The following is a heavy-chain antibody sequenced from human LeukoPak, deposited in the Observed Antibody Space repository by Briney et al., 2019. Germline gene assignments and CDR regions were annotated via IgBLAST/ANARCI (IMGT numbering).Heavy chain of an antibody. CDR1: GFTFSSYG. V-gene: IGHV3-30*02. CDR3: AKMRPQYFGNDY. CDR2: IRYDGSNK. D-gene: IGHD4-11*01. J-gene: IGHJ4*02. Sequence: TGGSLRLSCAASGFTFSSYGMHWVRQAPGKGLEWVAFIRYDGSNKYYADSVKGRFTISRDNSKNTLYLQMNSLRAEDTAVYYCAKMRPQYFGNDYWGQGTLVTASS.